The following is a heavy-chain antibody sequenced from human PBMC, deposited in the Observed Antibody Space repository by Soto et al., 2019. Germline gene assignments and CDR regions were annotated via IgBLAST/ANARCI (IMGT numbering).Heavy chain of an antibody. CDR3: ARRWGEGRVDY. J-gene: IGHJ4*02. Sequence: QVQLQESGPGLVKPSGTLSLTCAVSGGSISSSNWWSWVRQPPGKGLEWIGEIYQSGNTNYNPSLKRRVTMAVDKSTTQCSLKLSSVTAADTAVDFCARRWGEGRVDYWGQGTLVTVSS. D-gene: IGHD3-10*01. CDR2: IYQSGNT. CDR1: GGSISSSNW. V-gene: IGHV4-4*02.